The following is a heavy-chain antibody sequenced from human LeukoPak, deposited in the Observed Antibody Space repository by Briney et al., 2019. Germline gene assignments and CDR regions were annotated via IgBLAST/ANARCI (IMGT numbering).Heavy chain of an antibody. CDR3: ARDGPAPDSDY. CDR2: IYYSGST. D-gene: IGHD1-14*01. CDR1: GGSISSSSYY. V-gene: IGHV4-39*02. J-gene: IGHJ4*02. Sequence: SETLSLTCTVSGGSISSSSYYWGWIRQPPGKGLEWIGSIYYSGSTYYNPSLKSRVTISVDTSKNQFSLKLTSVTAADTAVYYCARDGPAPDSDYWGQGTLVTVSS.